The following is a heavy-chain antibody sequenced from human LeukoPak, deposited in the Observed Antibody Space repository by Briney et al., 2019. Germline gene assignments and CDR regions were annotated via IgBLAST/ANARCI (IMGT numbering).Heavy chain of an antibody. CDR2: ISYDGSNK. D-gene: IGHD5-24*01. Sequence: QPGGSLRLSCAASGFTFSSYAMHWVRQAPGKGLEWVAVISYDGSNKYYADSVKGRFTISRDNSKNTLYPQMNSLRAEDTAVYYCARLPTQDGYANLWGQGTLVTVSS. CDR1: GFTFSSYA. J-gene: IGHJ5*02. V-gene: IGHV3-30*04. CDR3: ARLPTQDGYANL.